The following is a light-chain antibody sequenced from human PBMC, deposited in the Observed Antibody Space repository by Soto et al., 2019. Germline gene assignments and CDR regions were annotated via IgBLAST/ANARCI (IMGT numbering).Light chain of an antibody. V-gene: IGKV3-20*01. CDR2: GAS. Sequence: EIVLTQSPDTLSLSPGERATLSCRASQSVSTNFLAWYQQKPGQAPRLLIYGASNRAGGIPDRFRGSGSGTDFTLTISRLEPEDFAVYYCQQYHNSPRTFGQGTKVDIK. J-gene: IGKJ1*01. CDR1: QSVSTNF. CDR3: QQYHNSPRT.